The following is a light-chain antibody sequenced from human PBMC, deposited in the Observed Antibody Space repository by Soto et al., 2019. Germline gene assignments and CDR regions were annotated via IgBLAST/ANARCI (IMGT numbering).Light chain of an antibody. CDR1: SSDVGSYNL. CDR3: SSYAGSSMV. J-gene: IGLJ3*02. Sequence: QSALTQPASVSGSPGQSITISCTGTSSDVGSYNLVSWYQQHPGKDPKLMIYEGSKRPSGVSNRFSGSKSGNTASLTISGLQAEDEADYYCSSYAGSSMVFGGGTKLTVL. CDR2: EGS. V-gene: IGLV2-23*01.